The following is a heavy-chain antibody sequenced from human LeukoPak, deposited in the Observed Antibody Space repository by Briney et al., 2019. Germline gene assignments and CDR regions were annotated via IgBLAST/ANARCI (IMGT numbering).Heavy chain of an antibody. J-gene: IGHJ3*02. CDR2: ISGSGGST. CDR3: ATQIRFLERVGAFDI. CDR1: GFTFSSYA. V-gene: IGHV3-23*01. Sequence: PGGSLRLSCAASGFTFSSYAMSWVRQAPGKGPEWVSAISGSGGSTYYADSVKGRFTISRDNSKNTLYLQMNSLRAEDTAVYYCATQIRFLERVGAFDIWGQGTMVTVSS. D-gene: IGHD3-3*01.